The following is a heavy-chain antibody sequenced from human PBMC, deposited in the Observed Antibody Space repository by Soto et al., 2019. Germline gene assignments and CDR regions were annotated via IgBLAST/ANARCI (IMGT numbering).Heavy chain of an antibody. CDR2: INPNSGGT. CDR3: ERDYGYGTRYYYYGMDV. Sequence: DSVKVSCKASGYTFTGYYMHWVRQAPGQGLEWMGWINPNSGGTNYAQKFQGWVTMTRDTSISTAYMELSRLRSDDTAVYYCERDYGYGTRYYYYGMDVWGQGNTVNVSS. J-gene: IGHJ6*02. D-gene: IGHD2-8*01. CDR1: GYTFTGYY. V-gene: IGHV1-2*04.